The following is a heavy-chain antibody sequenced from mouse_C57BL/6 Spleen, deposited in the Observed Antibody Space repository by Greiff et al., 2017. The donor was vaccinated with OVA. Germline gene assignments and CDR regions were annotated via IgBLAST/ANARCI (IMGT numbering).Heavy chain of an antibody. CDR3: AGGNYVRAMDY. D-gene: IGHD2-1*01. Sequence: QVQLQQPGAELVRPGSSVKLSCKASGYTFTSYWMHWVKQRPIQGLEWIGNIDPSDSETHYNQKFKDKATLTVDKSSSTAYMQLSSLTSEDSAVYYCAGGNYVRAMDYWGQGTSVTVSS. CDR1: GYTFTSYW. V-gene: IGHV1-52*01. CDR2: IDPSDSET. J-gene: IGHJ4*01.